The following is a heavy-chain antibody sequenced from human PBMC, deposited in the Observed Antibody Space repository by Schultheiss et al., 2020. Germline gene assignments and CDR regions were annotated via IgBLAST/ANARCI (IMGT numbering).Heavy chain of an antibody. Sequence: SETLSLTCTVSGGSVSSYYWSWIRQPPGKGLEWVGYVYYSGSTSYNPSLKSRVTMSVDTSKNQFSLRLRAVTAADTALYYCARLIRITAARSYDHGMDVWAQGTTVTVSS. CDR1: GGSVSSYY. J-gene: IGHJ6*02. D-gene: IGHD6-6*01. CDR3: ARLIRITAARSYDHGMDV. V-gene: IGHV4-59*02. CDR2: VYYSGST.